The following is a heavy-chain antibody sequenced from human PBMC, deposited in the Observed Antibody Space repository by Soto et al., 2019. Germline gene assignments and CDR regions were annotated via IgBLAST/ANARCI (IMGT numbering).Heavy chain of an antibody. V-gene: IGHV4-61*01. CDR1: GGSVSSGSYY. D-gene: IGHD3-9*01. CDR3: ARALKGYDILTRYYLWFDP. CDR2: IYYSGST. Sequence: PSETLSLTCTVSGGSVSSGSYYWSWIRQPPGKGLEWIGYIYYSGSTNYNPSLKSRVTISVDTSKNQFSLKLSSVTAADTAVYYCARALKGYDILTRYYLWFDPWGQGTLVTVSS. J-gene: IGHJ5*02.